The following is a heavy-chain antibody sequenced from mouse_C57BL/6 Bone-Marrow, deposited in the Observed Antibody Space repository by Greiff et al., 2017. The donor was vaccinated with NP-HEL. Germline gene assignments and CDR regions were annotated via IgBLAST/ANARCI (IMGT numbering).Heavy chain of an antibody. Sequence: QVQLQQPGAELVKPGASVKMSCKASGYTFTSYWITWVKQRPGQGLEWIGDIYPGSGGTNYNEKFKSKATLTVDTSSSTAYMQLSSLTSEDSAVYYCATSVVAYYYAMDYWGQGTSVTVSS. CDR2: IYPGSGGT. D-gene: IGHD1-1*01. CDR3: ATSVVAYYYAMDY. CDR1: GYTFTSYW. V-gene: IGHV1-55*01. J-gene: IGHJ4*01.